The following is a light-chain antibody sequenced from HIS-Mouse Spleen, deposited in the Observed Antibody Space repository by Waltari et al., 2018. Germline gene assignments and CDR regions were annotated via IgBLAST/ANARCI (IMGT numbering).Light chain of an antibody. CDR1: SSNIGSNY. V-gene: IGLV1-47*01. J-gene: IGLJ3*02. CDR2: RNN. CDR3: AAWDDSLSGPV. Sequence: QSVLTQPPSASGTPGQRVTISCSGSSSNIGSNYVYWYQQLPGTAPKLLLYRNNQRPSGVPDRFSVSTSGTSASLAISGLRSEDEADYYCAAWDDSLSGPVFGGGTKLTVL.